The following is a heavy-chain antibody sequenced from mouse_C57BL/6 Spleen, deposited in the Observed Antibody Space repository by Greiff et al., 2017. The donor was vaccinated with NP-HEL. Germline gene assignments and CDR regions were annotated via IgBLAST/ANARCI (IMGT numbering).Heavy chain of an antibody. CDR2: IWRGGST. CDR1: GFSLTSYG. V-gene: IGHV2-5*01. D-gene: IGHD1-1*01. CDR3: ANVLGPNWYFDV. J-gene: IGHJ1*03. Sequence: VKLVESGPGLVQPSQSLSITCTVSGFSLTSYGVHWVRQSPGKGLEWLGVIWRGGSTDYNAAFMSRLSITKNNSKSQVYFKMNSLQADDTAIYYCANVLGPNWYFDVWGTGTSVTVSS.